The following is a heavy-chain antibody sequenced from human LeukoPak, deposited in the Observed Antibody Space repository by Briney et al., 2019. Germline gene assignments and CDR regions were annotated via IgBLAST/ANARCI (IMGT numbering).Heavy chain of an antibody. V-gene: IGHV3-23*01. Sequence: GGSLRLSCAASGFTFSSYAMSWVRQAPGKGLEWVSFISGSGGSTYYADSVKGRFTIPRDKSKSTLYLQINSLRAEDTAVYFCAKDLGIAVAGSYFDFWGQGTLVTVSS. CDR3: AKDLGIAVAGSYFDF. CDR2: ISGSGGST. D-gene: IGHD6-19*01. CDR1: GFTFSSYA. J-gene: IGHJ4*02.